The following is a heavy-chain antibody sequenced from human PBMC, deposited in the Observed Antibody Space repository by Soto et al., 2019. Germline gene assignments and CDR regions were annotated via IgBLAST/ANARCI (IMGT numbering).Heavy chain of an antibody. CDR2: IRWNSASI. Sequence: GGSLRLSCAASGFTFENYAMHWVRQAPGKGLEWVSGIRWNSASIDYAGSVKGRFTISRDNAKNSLYLQMNSLRPEDTALYYCAKDLQGLDYYFGMDVWGQGTTVTVSS. J-gene: IGHJ6*02. D-gene: IGHD6-19*01. CDR3: AKDLQGLDYYFGMDV. CDR1: GFTFENYA. V-gene: IGHV3-9*01.